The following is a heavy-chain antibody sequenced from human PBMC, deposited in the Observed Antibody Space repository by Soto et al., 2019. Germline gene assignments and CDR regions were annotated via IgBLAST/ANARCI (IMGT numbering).Heavy chain of an antibody. CDR1: GFAFQNYG. D-gene: IGHD3-16*01. Sequence: QVQLVESGGGVVQSGTSLRLSCAASGFAFQNYGMHWVRQAPGKGLEWVAFSQNDVITKYYADSVKGRFTVSRDNSKNTLYLQIDALGADDTAVYFCARKDGQIQLGEFHYWGQGTLVTVSS. CDR3: ARKDGQIQLGEFHY. J-gene: IGHJ4*02. CDR2: SQNDVITK. V-gene: IGHV3-33*01.